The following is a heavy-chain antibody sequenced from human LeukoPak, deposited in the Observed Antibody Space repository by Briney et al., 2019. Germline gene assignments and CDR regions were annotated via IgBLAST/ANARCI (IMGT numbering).Heavy chain of an antibody. J-gene: IGHJ4*02. V-gene: IGHV3-23*01. CDR2: ISSSGGTK. CDR3: AFSPWGFNYGNAY. Sequence: PGRSLRLSCAASVFTFSSYDMNWVRQAPGKGLEWVSGISSSGGTKYYADSVRGRFTINRDNSKDTLFLQMNILRADDSAIYYCAFSPWGFNYGNAYWGQGTLVTVSS. CDR1: VFTFSSYD. D-gene: IGHD5-18*01.